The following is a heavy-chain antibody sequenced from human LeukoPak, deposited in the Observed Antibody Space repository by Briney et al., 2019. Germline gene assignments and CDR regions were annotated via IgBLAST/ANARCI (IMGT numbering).Heavy chain of an antibody. V-gene: IGHV3-30*02. Sequence: PGGPLRLSCAASGFTFSNYDMHWVRKSPGKGLEWLSLIWSDGKIEQYAASVEGRITISRDNSKNTVYLQMNSLRGEDTAVYYCAKDPGTATRGFHMDVWGKGTRVTVSS. CDR3: AKDPGTATRGFHMDV. CDR2: IWSDGKIE. D-gene: IGHD6-13*01. CDR1: GFTFSNYD. J-gene: IGHJ6*03.